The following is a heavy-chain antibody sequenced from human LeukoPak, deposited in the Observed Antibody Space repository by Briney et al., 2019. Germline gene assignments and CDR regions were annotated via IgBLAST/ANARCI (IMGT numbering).Heavy chain of an antibody. J-gene: IGHJ6*03. V-gene: IGHV3-30*02. CDR3: AKDEAVATIAGYYMDV. CDR1: VFTFSTYG. Sequence: PGGSLRLSCAASVFTFSTYGMHWVRQAPGKGLEWVAFIRYDGSNKYYADSVKGRFTISRDNSKNTLYLQMNSLRAEDTAVYYCAKDEAVATIAGYYMDVWGKGTTVTISS. CDR2: IRYDGSNK. D-gene: IGHD5-12*01.